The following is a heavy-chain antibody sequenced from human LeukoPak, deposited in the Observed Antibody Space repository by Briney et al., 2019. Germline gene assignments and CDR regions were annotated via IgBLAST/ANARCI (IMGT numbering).Heavy chain of an antibody. CDR1: GYSFNSQG. CDR2: INTDSGNP. Sequence: ASVKVSCRASGYSFNSQGMNWVRQAPGQGLEWMGWINTDSGNPTYAQGFTGRFVFSLDSSVSTAYLQISNLMPEDTAKYYCAREILRFDIWGQGTMVIVSS. CDR3: AREILRFDI. J-gene: IGHJ3*02. V-gene: IGHV7-4-1*02.